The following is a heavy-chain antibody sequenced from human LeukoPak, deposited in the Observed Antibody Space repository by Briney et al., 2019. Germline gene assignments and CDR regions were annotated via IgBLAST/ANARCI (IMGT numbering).Heavy chain of an antibody. CDR3: ARGPITIFGVVVLYYFDY. CDR2: IYTSGST. D-gene: IGHD3-3*01. V-gene: IGHV4-61*02. CDR1: GGSISSGSYY. J-gene: IGHJ4*02. Sequence: MPSQTLSLTCTVSGGSISSGSYYWSWIRQPAGKGLEWIVRIYTSGSTNYNPSLKSRVTISVDTSKNQFSLKLSSVTAADTAVYYCARGPITIFGVVVLYYFDYWGQGTLVTVSS.